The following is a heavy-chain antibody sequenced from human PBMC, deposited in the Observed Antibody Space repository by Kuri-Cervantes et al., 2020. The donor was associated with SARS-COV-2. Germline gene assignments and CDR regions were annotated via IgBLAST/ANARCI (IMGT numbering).Heavy chain of an antibody. J-gene: IGHJ6*02. CDR3: ARDSHCSSTSCYTDGMDV. D-gene: IGHD2-2*02. CDR2: ISYDGSNK. CDR1: GFTLSSYA. Sequence: GESLKISCAASGFTLSSYAMSWVRQAPGKGLEWVAVISYDGSNKYYADSVKGRSTISRDNSKNTLYLQMNSLRAEDTAVYYCARDSHCSSTSCYTDGMDVWGQGTTVTVSS. V-gene: IGHV3-30-3*01.